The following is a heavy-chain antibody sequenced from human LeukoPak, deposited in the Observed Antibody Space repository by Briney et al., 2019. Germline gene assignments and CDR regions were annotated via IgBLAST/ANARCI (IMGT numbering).Heavy chain of an antibody. V-gene: IGHV3-21*01. D-gene: IGHD1-14*01. CDR1: GFTFSSYS. CDR2: ISSSSYI. Sequence: GGSLRLSCAASGFTFSSYSMNWVRQAPGKGLEWVSSISSSSYIYYADSVKGRFTISRDNAKNSLYLQMNSLRAEDTAVYYCARGKINHDGAFDIWGQGTRVIVAS. J-gene: IGHJ3*02. CDR3: ARGKINHDGAFDI.